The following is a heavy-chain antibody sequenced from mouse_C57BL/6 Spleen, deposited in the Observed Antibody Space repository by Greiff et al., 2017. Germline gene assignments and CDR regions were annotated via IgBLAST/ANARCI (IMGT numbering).Heavy chain of an antibody. CDR2: IHPNSGST. J-gene: IGHJ4*01. CDR3: ARRGGAHAMDY. Sequence: QVQLQQPGAELVKPGASVKLSCKASGYTFTSYWMHWVKQRPGQGLEWIGMIHPNSGSTNYNEKFKSKATLTVDKSSSTAYMQLSSLTSEDSAVYYCARRGGAHAMDYWGQGTSGTVSS. V-gene: IGHV1-64*01. CDR1: GYTFTSYW.